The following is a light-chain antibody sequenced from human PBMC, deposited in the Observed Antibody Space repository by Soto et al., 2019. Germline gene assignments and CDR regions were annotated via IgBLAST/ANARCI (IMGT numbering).Light chain of an antibody. J-gene: IGKJ4*01. CDR1: QSIVRY. V-gene: IGKV1-39*01. Sequence: DIQMTQSPSSLSASVGDRVTITCRASQSIVRYLNWYQQKPGKAPKLLIYAASSLQSGVPSTFSGSGSGTDFTLTISSLQPEDFATYYCQQSDTFPATFGGGTKVDIK. CDR2: AAS. CDR3: QQSDTFPAT.